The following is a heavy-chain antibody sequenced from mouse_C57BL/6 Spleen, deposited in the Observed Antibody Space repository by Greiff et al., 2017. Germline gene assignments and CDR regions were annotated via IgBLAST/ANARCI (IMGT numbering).Heavy chain of an antibody. Sequence: QVQLQQPGAELVRPGSSVKLSCKASGYTFTSYWMHWVKQRPIQGLEWIGNIDPSASDTHYNHKFKDKATLTVDKSSSTAYMQQSSLTSEDSAVYYCARDDGSIYGYFDVWGTGTTVTVSS. J-gene: IGHJ1*03. CDR1: GYTFTSYW. D-gene: IGHD1-1*01. CDR2: IDPSASDT. V-gene: IGHV1-52*01. CDR3: ARDDGSIYGYFDV.